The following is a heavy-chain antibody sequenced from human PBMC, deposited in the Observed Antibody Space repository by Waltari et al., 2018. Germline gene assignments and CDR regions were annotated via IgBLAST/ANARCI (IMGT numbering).Heavy chain of an antibody. CDR1: GGSISSGSYY. CDR2: IYTSGST. Sequence: QVQLQESGPGLVKPSQTLSLTCTVSGGSISSGSYYWSWIRQPAGKGLEWIGRIYTSGSTNYNPSLKSRVTISVDTSKNQFSLKLSSVTAADTAVYYCARGSSGWYEEKFDYWGQGTLVTVSS. CDR3: ARGSSGWYEEKFDY. D-gene: IGHD6-19*01. J-gene: IGHJ4*02. V-gene: IGHV4-61*02.